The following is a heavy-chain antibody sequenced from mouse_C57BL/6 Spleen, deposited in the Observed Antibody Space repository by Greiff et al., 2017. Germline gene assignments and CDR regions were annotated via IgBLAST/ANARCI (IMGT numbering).Heavy chain of an antibody. CDR2: IWSGGST. CDR3: ARRRYYLPYFDV. Sequence: VQGVESGPGLVQPSQSLSITCTVSGFSLTSSGVHWVRQSPGKGLEWLGVIWSGGSTDYNAAFISRLSISKDNSKSQVFFKMNSLQADDTAIYYCARRRYYLPYFDVWGTGTTVTVSS. V-gene: IGHV2-2*01. J-gene: IGHJ1*03. CDR1: GFSLTSSG. D-gene: IGHD1-1*01.